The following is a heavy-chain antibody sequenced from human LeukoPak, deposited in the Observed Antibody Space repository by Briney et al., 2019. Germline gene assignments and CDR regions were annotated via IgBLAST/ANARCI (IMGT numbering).Heavy chain of an antibody. V-gene: IGHV4-30-4*07. J-gene: IGHJ4*02. Sequence: SETLSLTCAVSGGSISSGGYSWSWIRQPPGKGLEWIGYIYYSGSTYYNPSLKSRVTISVDTSKNQFSLKLSSVTAADTAVYYCARARHYYGSGSYYYDYWGQGTLVTVSS. D-gene: IGHD3-10*01. CDR1: GGSISSGGYS. CDR3: ARARHYYGSGSYYYDY. CDR2: IYYSGST.